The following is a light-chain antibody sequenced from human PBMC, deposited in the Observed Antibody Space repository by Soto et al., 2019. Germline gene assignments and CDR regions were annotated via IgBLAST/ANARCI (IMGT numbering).Light chain of an antibody. CDR3: CSYAGSSALL. V-gene: IGLV2-23*01. CDR1: STDVGSHDL. J-gene: IGLJ2*01. Sequence: QSVLAQPASVSGSPGKSITISCSGISTDVGSHDLVSWYKHPPGKAPKLIIYEGSTRPSGVSNRFSGYKSGKTASLTISWLQAEDEADYYCCSYAGSSALLFGGGTKLTVL. CDR2: EGS.